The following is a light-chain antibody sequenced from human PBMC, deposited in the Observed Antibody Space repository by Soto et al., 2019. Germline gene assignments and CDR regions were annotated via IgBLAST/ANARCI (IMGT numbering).Light chain of an antibody. Sequence: QSALTQPPSASGTPGQRVTISCSGSNSNIGSNTVSWFQQLPGTAPKLLIYSNNQRPSGVPDRFSGSKSGTSASLAIIGLQSEDEADYYCAAWDDSLNGLYVFGTGTKVTVL. CDR3: AAWDDSLNGLYV. J-gene: IGLJ1*01. CDR2: SNN. CDR1: NSNIGSNT. V-gene: IGLV1-44*01.